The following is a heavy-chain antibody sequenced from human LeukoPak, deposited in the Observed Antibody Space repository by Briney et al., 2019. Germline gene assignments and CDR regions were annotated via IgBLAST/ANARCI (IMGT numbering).Heavy chain of an antibody. CDR1: GFPFGNYG. V-gene: IGHV3-20*04. CDR2: INWNGGST. Sequence: TGGSLRLSCAPSGFPFGNYGMSWVRQAPGKGLEWVSGINWNGGSTGYADSVEGRFTISRDNSKNTLYLEMNSLRAEDTAVYYCAKESSGSYSYGGQGPLVTVSS. CDR3: AKESSGSYSY. J-gene: IGHJ4*02. D-gene: IGHD3-10*01.